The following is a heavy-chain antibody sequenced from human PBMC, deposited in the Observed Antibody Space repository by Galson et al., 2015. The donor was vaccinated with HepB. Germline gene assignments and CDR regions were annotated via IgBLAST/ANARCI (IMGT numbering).Heavy chain of an antibody. CDR2: INNDGSST. J-gene: IGHJ4*02. CDR3: AREGFPLWGSSSSPLDY. D-gene: IGHD6-13*01. CDR1: GFTFSSYW. Sequence: SLRLSCAASGFTFSSYWMHWVRQAPGKGLVWVSRINNDGSSTSYADSVKGRFTISRDNAKNTLYLQMNSLRAEDTAVYYCAREGFPLWGSSSSPLDYWGQGTLVTVSS. V-gene: IGHV3-74*01.